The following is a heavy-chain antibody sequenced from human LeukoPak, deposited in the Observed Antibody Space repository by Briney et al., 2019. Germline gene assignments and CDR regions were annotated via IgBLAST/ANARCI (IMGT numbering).Heavy chain of an antibody. V-gene: IGHV4-34*01. CDR1: SGSFSAYS. CDR3: ARAGSSWSSIDY. D-gene: IGHD6-13*01. J-gene: IGHJ4*02. CDR2: INHSGAT. Sequence: SETLSLTCVVYSGSFSAYSWTWIRQPPGKGLEWIGEINHSGATNYNPSLKSRVTLSVDTSKNQFSLKLSSVTAADTAVYYCARAGSSWSSIDYWGQGTLVTVSS.